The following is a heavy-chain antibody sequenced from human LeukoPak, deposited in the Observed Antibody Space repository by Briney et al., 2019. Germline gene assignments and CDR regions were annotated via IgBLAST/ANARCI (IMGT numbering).Heavy chain of an antibody. Sequence: GGSLRLSCAASGFTFSTYTMNWVRQAPGKGLEWISSITSISNYIFYADSLKGRFTISRDNAKNELYLQMNSLRAEDTAVYFCARDGPQDGYNSFDYWGQGTLVTVSS. CDR1: GFTFSTYT. J-gene: IGHJ4*02. CDR3: ARDGPQDGYNSFDY. V-gene: IGHV3-21*01. CDR2: ITSISNYI. D-gene: IGHD5-24*01.